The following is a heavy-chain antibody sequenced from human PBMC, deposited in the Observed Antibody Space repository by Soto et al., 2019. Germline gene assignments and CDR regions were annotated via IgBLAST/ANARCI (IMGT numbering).Heavy chain of an antibody. V-gene: IGHV1-3*01. D-gene: IGHD6-13*01. CDR3: ARGPGIAAAGTRATVFWFXP. CDR1: GYTFTSYS. J-gene: IGHJ5*02. CDR2: INAGNGNT. Sequence: GASVKGSCKASGYTFTSYSMHWVRQAPGQRLEWMGWINAGNGNTKYSQKFQGRVTITRDTSASTAYMELSSLRSEDTAVYYCARGPGIAAAGTRATVFWFXPWGQGTLVXASS.